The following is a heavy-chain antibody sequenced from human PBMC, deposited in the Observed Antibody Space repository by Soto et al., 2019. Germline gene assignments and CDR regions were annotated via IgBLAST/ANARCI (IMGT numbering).Heavy chain of an antibody. CDR1: GGTFSSYA. CDR2: IIPIFGTA. V-gene: IGHV1-69*13. J-gene: IGHJ6*02. D-gene: IGHD5-12*01. Sequence: GASVKVSCKASGGTFSSYAISWVRQAPGQGLEWMGGIIPIFGTANYAQKFQGRVTITADESTSTAYMELSSLRSEDTAVYYCARVGGYSGYDYHHYYYGMDVWGQGTTVTVSS. CDR3: ARVGGYSGYDYHHYYYGMDV.